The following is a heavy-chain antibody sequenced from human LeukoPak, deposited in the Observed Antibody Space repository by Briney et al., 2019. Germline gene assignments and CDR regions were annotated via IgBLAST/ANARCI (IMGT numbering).Heavy chain of an antibody. CDR2: IYYSGST. CDR3: AREFWSGSYSDK. Sequence: PSETLSLTCTVSGDSISSGNYYWTWIRQPPGKGLEWIGYIYYSGSTFYNPSLKSRVTISVDTSKNEFSLKLSSVTAADTAMYYCAREFWSGSYSDKWGQGTLVTVSS. D-gene: IGHD3-3*01. V-gene: IGHV4-30-4*01. CDR1: GDSISSGNYY. J-gene: IGHJ4*02.